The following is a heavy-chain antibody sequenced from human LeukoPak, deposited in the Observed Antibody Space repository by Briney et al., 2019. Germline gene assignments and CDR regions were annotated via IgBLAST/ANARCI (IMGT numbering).Heavy chain of an antibody. J-gene: IGHJ4*02. CDR2: IDPSDSCT. CDR3: ARRVGELSPDDF. Sequence: GESLKISCKGSGYPFTSYWITWVRQMPGKGLEWMGRIDPSDSCTNYSPSFQGHVTISAVKSISTVYLQWSSLQASDTAMYYCARRVGELSPDDFWGQGTLVTVSS. V-gene: IGHV5-10-1*01. CDR1: GYPFTSYW. D-gene: IGHD3-16*02.